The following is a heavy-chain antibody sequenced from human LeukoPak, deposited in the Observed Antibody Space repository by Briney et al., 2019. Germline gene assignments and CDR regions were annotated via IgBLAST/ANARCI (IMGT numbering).Heavy chain of an antibody. CDR1: EFTFTSYE. CDR2: ISSSGSTI. V-gene: IGHV3-48*03. D-gene: IGHD1-14*01. CDR3: ARGTGTCDY. J-gene: IGHJ4*02. Sequence: PGGSLRLSCAASEFTFTSYELNWVRQAPGKGLEWVSYISSSGSTIYYADSVKGRFTISRDNAKNSLYLQMNSLRAEDTAVYYCARGTGTCDYWGQGTLVTVSS.